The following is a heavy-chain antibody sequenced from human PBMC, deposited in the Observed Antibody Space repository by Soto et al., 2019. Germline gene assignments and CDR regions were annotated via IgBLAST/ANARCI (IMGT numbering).Heavy chain of an antibody. V-gene: IGHV3-23*01. CDR2: ISCNGGST. CDR3: EKDNRGVGLDV. Sequence: TGGSLRLSCAASGFTFSSYSLWCCRQAPGGRLVWVLAISCNGGSTYYADSVKGRFTFSRDNSKNTLYLLMNCLRAEDTAVYYCEKDNRGVGLDVWGQGTMVTVSS. J-gene: IGHJ5*02. CDR1: GFTFSSYS. D-gene: IGHD3-16*01.